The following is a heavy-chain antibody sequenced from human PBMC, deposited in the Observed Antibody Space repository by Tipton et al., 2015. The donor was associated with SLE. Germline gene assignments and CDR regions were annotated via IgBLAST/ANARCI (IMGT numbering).Heavy chain of an antibody. CDR1: GFTFSSYG. CDR3: AKDRGEDNYYYMDV. D-gene: IGHD3-3*01. CDR2: IPFNGGNE. Sequence: SLRLSCAASGFTFSSYGIHWVRQAPGKGLEWVAFIPFNGGNEKYADSVKGRFTISRDNSQKTLYLQMNSLRPEDTAVYYCAKDRGEDNYYYMDVWGKGTTVTVSS. J-gene: IGHJ6*03. V-gene: IGHV3-30*02.